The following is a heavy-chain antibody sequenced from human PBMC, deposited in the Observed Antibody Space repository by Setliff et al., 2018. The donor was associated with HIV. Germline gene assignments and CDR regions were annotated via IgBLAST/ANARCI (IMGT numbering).Heavy chain of an antibody. Sequence: PSETLSLTCTVSGGSMTSSNYYWGWIRQSPGRGLEWIGSISSSGSTTYHPSLRSLVTVSAATSKNQFSLKLTSVTAADTAVYFCARDPNYFDTSGHYSWFYFDYLGQGTLVTVSS. J-gene: IGHJ4*02. CDR1: GGSMTSSNYY. CDR2: ISSSGST. CDR3: ARDPNYFDTSGHYSWFYFDY. D-gene: IGHD3-22*01. V-gene: IGHV4-39*07.